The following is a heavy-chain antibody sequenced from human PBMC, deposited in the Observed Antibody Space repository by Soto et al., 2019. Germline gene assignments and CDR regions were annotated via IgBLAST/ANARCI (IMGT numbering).Heavy chain of an antibody. J-gene: IGHJ5*01. D-gene: IGHD3-10*01. CDR2: IYYSVGT. V-gene: IGHV4-59*11. CDR3: AREQGCSLGNWIGS. Sequence: PSHPTSVPSIVSGGTIGYHCWTLIMKPPGKGREWIGNIYYSVGTNFNPSLKSRVTISVDTSRNQFSLKMTSVTAADTAVYFCAREQGCSLGNWIGSWGQGTLVTFS. CDR1: GGTIGYHC.